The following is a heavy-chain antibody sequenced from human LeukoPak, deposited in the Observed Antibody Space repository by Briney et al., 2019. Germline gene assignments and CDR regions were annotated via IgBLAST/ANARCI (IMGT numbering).Heavy chain of an antibody. CDR2: IYHSGST. CDR3: ARVSHSSSSANWFDP. J-gene: IGHJ5*02. D-gene: IGHD6-6*01. V-gene: IGHV4-4*02. CDR1: GGSISSSNW. Sequence: PSETLSLTCAVSGGSISSSNWWSWVRQPPGQGLEWIGEIYHSGSTDYNPSLKSRVTISVDKSKNQFSLKLSSVTAADTAVYYCARVSHSSSSANWFDPWGQGTLVTVSS.